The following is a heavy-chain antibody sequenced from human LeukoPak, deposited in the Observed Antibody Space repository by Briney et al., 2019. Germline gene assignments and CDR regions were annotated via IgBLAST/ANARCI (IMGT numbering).Heavy chain of an antibody. J-gene: IGHJ6*02. CDR1: GGSISIYY. D-gene: IGHD3-10*01. CDR3: TRDYSSGRGTYDFNGMAV. Sequence: SETLSLTCTLSGGSISIYYWSWIRQPPGKGLEWIGYIYYSGSTNYNPSLKSRVTISVDTSKNQFFLKLSSVIAADTAVYYCTRDYSSGRGTYDFNGMAVWGQGTTVTVSS. V-gene: IGHV4-59*01. CDR2: IYYSGST.